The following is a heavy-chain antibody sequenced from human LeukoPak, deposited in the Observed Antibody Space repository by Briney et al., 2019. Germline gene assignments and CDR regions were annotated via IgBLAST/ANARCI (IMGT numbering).Heavy chain of an antibody. Sequence: GGSLRLSCAVSGFAFGSEAMSWVRQSPARGLEWVASISPGGGTTYYADYVKGRFTISRDNSKNSLFVQMNSLRAEDTAVYYCARHTFDSTSYYTGCDTWGQGTLVTVSS. CDR3: ARHTFDSTSYYTGCDT. J-gene: IGHJ5*02. CDR1: GFAFGSEA. CDR2: ISPGGGTT. D-gene: IGHD4-11*01. V-gene: IGHV3-23*01.